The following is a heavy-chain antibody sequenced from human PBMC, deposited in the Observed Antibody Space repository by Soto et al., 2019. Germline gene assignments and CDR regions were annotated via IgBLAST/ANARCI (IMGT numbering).Heavy chain of an antibody. D-gene: IGHD5-18*01. J-gene: IGHJ4*02. V-gene: IGHV3-33*01. CDR3: GRGYNYADY. CDR1: GFSFSTYG. Sequence: GGSLRLSCAASGFSFSTYGMQWVRQAPGKGLEWVAEIWYDGSNDFYSDSVKGRFTISRDNAKNTLFLQMNSLRAEDTAMYSCGRGYNYADYWGQGTQVTV. CDR2: IWYDGSND.